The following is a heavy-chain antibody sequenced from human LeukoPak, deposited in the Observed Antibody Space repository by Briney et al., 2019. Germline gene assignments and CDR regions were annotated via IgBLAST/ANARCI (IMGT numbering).Heavy chain of an antibody. Sequence: PSETLSLTCAVDGGSFSGYYWSWIRQPPGKGLEWIGEINHSGSTNYNPSLKSRVTMSVDTSKNQFSLKLTSVTAADTAVYYCARVFVFWYFDLWGRGTLVTVSS. V-gene: IGHV4-34*01. J-gene: IGHJ2*01. CDR1: GGSFSGYY. D-gene: IGHD3-3*01. CDR2: INHSGST. CDR3: ARVFVFWYFDL.